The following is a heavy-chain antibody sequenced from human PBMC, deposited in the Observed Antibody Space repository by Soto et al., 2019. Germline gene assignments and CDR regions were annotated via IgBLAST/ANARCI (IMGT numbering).Heavy chain of an antibody. Sequence: GALRLSCAASGFTFSSYAMSWVRQAPGKGLEWVSAISGSGGSTYYADSVKGRFTISRDNSKNTLYLQMNSLRAEDTAVYYCAKGLITMIVVVKTAFDYWGQGTLVTVSS. D-gene: IGHD3-22*01. CDR2: ISGSGGST. CDR1: GFTFSSYA. CDR3: AKGLITMIVVVKTAFDY. V-gene: IGHV3-23*01. J-gene: IGHJ4*02.